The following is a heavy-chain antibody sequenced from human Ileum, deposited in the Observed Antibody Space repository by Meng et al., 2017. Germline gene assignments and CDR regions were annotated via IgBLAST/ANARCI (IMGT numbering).Heavy chain of an antibody. CDR2: AST. D-gene: IGHD7-27*01. CDR1: GASVTTSHYQ. J-gene: IGHJ4*02. Sequence: QVQLQESGPGLVMPSGTLSLICTVSGASVTTSHYQWGWIRQPPGKRLEWIGYASTNYNPSLKSRLTISLDTSKNQVSLKLTSVTAADTAVYYCARDHWGSLDYWGQGILVTVSS. CDR3: ARDHWGSLDY. V-gene: IGHV4-61*01.